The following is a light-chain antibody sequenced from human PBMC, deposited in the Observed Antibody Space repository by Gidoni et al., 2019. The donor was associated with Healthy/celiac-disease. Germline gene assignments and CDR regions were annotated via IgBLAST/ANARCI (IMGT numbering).Light chain of an antibody. CDR2: DVS. V-gene: IGLV2-14*03. CDR3: CSYTSGSTLGV. Sequence: QSALTQPASVSGSPGQSITTSCTGTSSVVGGYNYVSWYQQHPGKAPKLMIYDVSNRPSGVSNRFSGSKSGNTASLTISGLQAEDEADYYCCSYTSGSTLGVFGGGTKLTVL. J-gene: IGLJ3*02. CDR1: SSVVGGYNY.